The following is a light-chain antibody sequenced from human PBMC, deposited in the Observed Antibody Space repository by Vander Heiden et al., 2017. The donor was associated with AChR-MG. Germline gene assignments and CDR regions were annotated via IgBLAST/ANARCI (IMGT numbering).Light chain of an antibody. CDR1: QSISSN. CDR2: EAS. V-gene: IGKV3-11*01. J-gene: IGKJ1*01. Sequence: EIVLTQSPATLSFSPGERATLSCRASQSISSNLAWYQQRPGQAPRLLIYEASNRATGTPARFSCSGSGTDFTLSISSLEPEDFAVYYCQQRSNWPPTWTFGQGTKVEIK. CDR3: QQRSNWPPTWT.